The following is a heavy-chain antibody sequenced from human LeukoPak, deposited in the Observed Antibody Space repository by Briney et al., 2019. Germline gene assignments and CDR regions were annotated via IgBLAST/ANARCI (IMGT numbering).Heavy chain of an antibody. D-gene: IGHD3-22*01. J-gene: IGHJ3*02. Sequence: PSETLSLTCAVSGGSISSINWWSWVREPPGKGLEWMGEIYHSGSTNYNPSLKSRITISVDKSKNQFSLKLSSVTAADTAVYYCARESKGCYYDSSGYYYGAFDIWGQGTMVTVSS. CDR2: IYHSGST. V-gene: IGHV4-4*02. CDR3: ARESKGCYYDSSGYYYGAFDI. CDR1: GGSISSINW.